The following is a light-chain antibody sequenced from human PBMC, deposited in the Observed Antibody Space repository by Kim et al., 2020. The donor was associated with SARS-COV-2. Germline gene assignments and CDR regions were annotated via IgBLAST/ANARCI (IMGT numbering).Light chain of an antibody. V-gene: IGKV3-20*01. CDR2: GAS. CDR1: QSVSSSY. CDR3: QQYGSSPIT. J-gene: IGKJ5*01. Sequence: EIVLTQSPGTLSLSPGERATLSCRASQSVSSSYLAWYQQKPGQAPRLLIYGASTRATGIPDRFSGSGSGTDFTLTISRLEPEDFAMYSCQQYGSSPITFGQGTRLEIK.